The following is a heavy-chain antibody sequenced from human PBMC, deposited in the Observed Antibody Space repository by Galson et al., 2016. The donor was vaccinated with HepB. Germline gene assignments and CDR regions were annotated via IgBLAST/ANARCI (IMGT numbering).Heavy chain of an antibody. CDR2: IHTSYT. D-gene: IGHD3-16*01. Sequence: SLRLSCAASGLSVSSNYMTWVRQAPGKGLMWVSVIHTSYTYYTDPVKGRFTISRDISKNTLYVQMNSLRAEDTAVYYCAGEGDLSVREAFDIWGQGTMVTVSS. CDR1: GLSVSSNY. V-gene: IGHV3-66*03. CDR3: AGEGDLSVREAFDI. J-gene: IGHJ3*02.